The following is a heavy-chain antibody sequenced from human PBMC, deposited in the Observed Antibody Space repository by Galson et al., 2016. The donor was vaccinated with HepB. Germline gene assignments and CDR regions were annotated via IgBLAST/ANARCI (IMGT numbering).Heavy chain of an antibody. D-gene: IGHD1-14*01. V-gene: IGHV3-7*01. CDR3: ANLGYKSKWYNY. Sequence: SLRLSCAASGFTFTSYWMAWIRQAPGRGLEWVANIKEDGTFQCYVDSVKGRFTISRDNTKMSVHLQMNTLRVEDTAIYYCANLGYKSKWYNYWGQGTLVTVSS. CDR1: GFTFTSYW. CDR2: IKEDGTFQ. J-gene: IGHJ4*02.